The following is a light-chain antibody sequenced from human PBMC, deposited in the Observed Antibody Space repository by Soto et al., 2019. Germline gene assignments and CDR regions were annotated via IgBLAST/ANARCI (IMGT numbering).Light chain of an antibody. Sequence: IVLTQSPATLSLSPGERATLSCRTRQSVSSYLAWYQQKPGQAPRLLIYGASSRATGIPVRFSGSGSGTEFTLTISSLQSEDFAVYYCQQYNNWPLTFGQGTRLEI. CDR1: QSVSSY. CDR3: QQYNNWPLT. J-gene: IGKJ5*01. CDR2: GAS. V-gene: IGKV3-15*01.